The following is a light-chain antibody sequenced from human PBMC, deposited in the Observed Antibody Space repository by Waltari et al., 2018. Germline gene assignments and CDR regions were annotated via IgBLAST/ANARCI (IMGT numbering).Light chain of an antibody. CDR1: NSNIGAGYD. CDR2: GNN. V-gene: IGLV1-40*01. Sequence: QSVLTQPPSVSGAPGQRVTISCTGSNSNIGAGYDVHWYQQLPGAAPKLLISGNNNRPSGVPDRFSGSRSDTSASLAITGLQAEDEADYYCQSYDSSLGAFWVFGGGTKATVL. J-gene: IGLJ3*02. CDR3: QSYDSSLGAFWV.